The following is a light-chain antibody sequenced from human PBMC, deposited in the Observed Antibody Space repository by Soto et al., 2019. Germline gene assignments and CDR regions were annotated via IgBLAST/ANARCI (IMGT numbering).Light chain of an antibody. J-gene: IGKJ5*01. CDR2: DAI. CDR1: QSVGSS. V-gene: IGKV3-11*01. CDR3: QQRTNCPIT. Sequence: EIVFTPSTCTLSLCPGERATLSCRASQSVGSSLAWYQQKPGQAPRLLIHDAIHRATGIPARFGGSGSGTDFTLTISSLEPEDFAVYYCQQRTNCPITFGQGPRLEIK.